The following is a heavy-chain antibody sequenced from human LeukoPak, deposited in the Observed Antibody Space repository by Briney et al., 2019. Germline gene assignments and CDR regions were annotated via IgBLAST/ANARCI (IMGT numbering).Heavy chain of an antibody. D-gene: IGHD3-10*01. CDR3: ARVAPYGSGSYTYYYYYYGMDV. V-gene: IGHV3-48*03. CDR1: GFTFSSYE. CDR2: ISSSGSTI. J-gene: IGHJ6*02. Sequence: GGSLRLSCAASGFTFSSYEMKWVRQAPGKRLEWVSYISSSGSTIYYADSVKGRFTISRDNAKNSLYLQMNSLRAEDTAVYYCARVAPYGSGSYTYYYYYYGMDVWGQGTTVIVSS.